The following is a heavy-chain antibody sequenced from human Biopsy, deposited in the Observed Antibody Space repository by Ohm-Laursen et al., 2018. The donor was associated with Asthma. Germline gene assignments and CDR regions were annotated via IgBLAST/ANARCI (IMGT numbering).Heavy chain of an antibody. V-gene: IGHV1-69*13. D-gene: IGHD2-2*01. Sequence: SVKVSCKSPGGTFNTYVIGWVRQAPGQGLEGMGGINSVFGTTTSPKKFQDRVTITADDSTSTVYMELSSLKSEDTAVYYCARKAGSCISRTCYSLDFWGQGTLVTVSS. CDR2: INSVFGTT. CDR3: ARKAGSCISRTCYSLDF. CDR1: GGTFNTYV. J-gene: IGHJ4*02.